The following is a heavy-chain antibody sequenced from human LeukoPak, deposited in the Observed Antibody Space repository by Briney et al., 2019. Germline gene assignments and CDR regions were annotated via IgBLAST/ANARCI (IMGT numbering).Heavy chain of an antibody. Sequence: SQTLSLTCSVSGGSISSGGYYWSWIRQPPGKGLVWIGYLYHSGSPNYNTSLKSRVTISVDTSKTQFSLKLSSVTAADTAVYYCARDLIFGVAPRVYYYMDVWGKGTTVPVSS. J-gene: IGHJ6*03. V-gene: IGHV4-30-2*01. D-gene: IGHD3-3*01. CDR3: ARDLIFGVAPRVYYYMDV. CDR2: LYHSGSP. CDR1: GGSISSGGYY.